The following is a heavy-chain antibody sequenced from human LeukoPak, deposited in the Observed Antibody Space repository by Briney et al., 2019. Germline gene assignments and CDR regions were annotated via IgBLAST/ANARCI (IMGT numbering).Heavy chain of an antibody. J-gene: IGHJ5*02. CDR1: GFTFSNYW. Sequence: KAGGSLRLSCAASGFTFSNYWMSWVRQPPGKGLEWIGEINHSGSTNYNPSLKSRVTISVDTSKNQFSLKLSSVTAADTAVYYCASLPTQPTVTTQFDPWGQGTLVTVSS. D-gene: IGHD4-17*01. V-gene: IGHV4-34*01. CDR3: ASLPTQPTVTTQFDP. CDR2: INHSGST.